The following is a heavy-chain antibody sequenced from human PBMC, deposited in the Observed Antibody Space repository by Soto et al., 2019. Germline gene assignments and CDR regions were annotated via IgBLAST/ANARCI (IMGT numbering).Heavy chain of an antibody. D-gene: IGHD3-10*01. Sequence: GGSLRLSCVVSGLTFMTYHMYWVRQTPGKGLEWLAFMSNDGISRYYADSVKGRFTISRDNSKNTLHLQMNSLRAEDTAVYYWATGGGVVYFKYGGRGTEVPVS. V-gene: IGHV3-30*04. J-gene: IGHJ4*02. CDR1: GLTFMTYH. CDR3: ATGGGVVYFKY. CDR2: MSNDGISR.